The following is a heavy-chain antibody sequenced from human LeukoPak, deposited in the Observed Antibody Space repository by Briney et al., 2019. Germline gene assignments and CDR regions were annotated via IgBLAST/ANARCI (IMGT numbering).Heavy chain of an antibody. D-gene: IGHD3-22*01. CDR2: IYPGDSDT. CDR3: ALVRYYYDSSGYIPPHY. J-gene: IGHJ4*02. CDR1: GYSFTSYW. V-gene: IGHV5-51*01. Sequence: GESLKISCKGSGYSFTSYWIGWVRQMPGKGLEGMGIIYPGDSDTRYSPSFQGQVTISADKSISTAYLQWSSLKASDTAMYYCALVRYYYDSSGYIPPHYWGQGTLVTVSS.